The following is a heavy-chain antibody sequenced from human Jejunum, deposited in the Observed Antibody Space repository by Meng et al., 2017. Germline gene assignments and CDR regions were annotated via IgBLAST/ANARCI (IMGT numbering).Heavy chain of an antibody. D-gene: IGHD3-16*01. Sequence: GGSLKISCAASGFNFSDDHMTWIRQAPGKGLEWISYISKSGSSIYYADSVKGRFTISRDNAKDSLYLEMNSLRAEDTAVYYCARDGGHRRFDVWGQGTLVTVSS. CDR2: ISKSGSSI. CDR1: GFNFSDDH. CDR3: ARDGGHRRFDV. V-gene: IGHV3-11*01. J-gene: IGHJ5*02.